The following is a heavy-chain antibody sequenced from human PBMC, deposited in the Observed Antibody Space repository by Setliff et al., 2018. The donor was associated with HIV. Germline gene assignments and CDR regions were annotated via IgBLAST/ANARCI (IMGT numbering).Heavy chain of an antibody. CDR2: IIPIFGTP. Sequence: SVKVSCKASGDTFNSHAISWVRQAPGQGLEWMGRIIPIFGTPNYAQKFKGRLTITADESTSTVYMELSSLRSEDTAVYYCARDSRDIVVVIAPEPEPYYYYGMDVWGEGTTVTVSS. D-gene: IGHD2-15*01. V-gene: IGHV1-69*13. J-gene: IGHJ6*04. CDR3: ARDSRDIVVVIAPEPEPYYYYGMDV. CDR1: GDTFNSHA.